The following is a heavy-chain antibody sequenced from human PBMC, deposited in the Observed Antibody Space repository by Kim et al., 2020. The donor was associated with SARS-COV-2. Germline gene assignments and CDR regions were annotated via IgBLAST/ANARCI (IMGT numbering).Heavy chain of an antibody. D-gene: IGHD3-3*01. V-gene: IGHV1-46*01. J-gene: IGHJ6*02. Sequence: FQGRVTMPRDTSTSTVYMELSSLRSEDTAVYYCARDGRYYDFWSGYGGMDVWGQGTTVTVSS. CDR3: ARDGRYYDFWSGYGGMDV.